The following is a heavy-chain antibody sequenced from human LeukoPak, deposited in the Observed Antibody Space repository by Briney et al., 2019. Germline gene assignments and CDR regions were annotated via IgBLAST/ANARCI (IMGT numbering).Heavy chain of an antibody. J-gene: IGHJ4*02. Sequence: GKSLRLSCAASGFTFSSYAMHWARQAPGKGLEWVAIISYHGDNKYYADSVKGRFTISRDNSKNTLHLQMNTLRTEDTAVYFCARSPYGDPQYYLDFWGQGTLVTVSS. D-gene: IGHD4-17*01. CDR3: ARSPYGDPQYYLDF. V-gene: IGHV3-30-3*01. CDR2: ISYHGDNK. CDR1: GFTFSSYA.